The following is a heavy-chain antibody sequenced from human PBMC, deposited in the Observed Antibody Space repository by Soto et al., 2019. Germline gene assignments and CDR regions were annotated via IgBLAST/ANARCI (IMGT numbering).Heavy chain of an antibody. Sequence: GGSLRLSCAASGFTFSSYGMHWVRQAPGKGLEWVAVIWYDGSNKYYADSVKGRFTISRDNSKNTLYLQMNSLRAEDTAVYYCARDGMVRGVKTRSPISYWGQGTLVTVSS. D-gene: IGHD3-10*01. CDR2: IWYDGSNK. CDR1: GFTFSSYG. J-gene: IGHJ4*02. V-gene: IGHV3-33*01. CDR3: ARDGMVRGVKTRSPISY.